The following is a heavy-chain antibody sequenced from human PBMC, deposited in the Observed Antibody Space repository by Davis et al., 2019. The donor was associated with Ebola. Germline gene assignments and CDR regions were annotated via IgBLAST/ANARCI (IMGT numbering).Heavy chain of an antibody. D-gene: IGHD2-15*01. CDR1: GYSINSGFY. CDR2: IYHSGST. CDR3: ARDPRLRGSWFDP. V-gene: IGHV4-38-2*02. J-gene: IGHJ5*02. Sequence: SETLSLTCTVSGYSINSGFYWGWIRQSPGRRLEWIGSIYHSGSTYYNPSLKSRVTISIDTSKNQFSLRLSSVTAADTAVYYCARDPRLRGSWFDPWGQGTLVTVSS.